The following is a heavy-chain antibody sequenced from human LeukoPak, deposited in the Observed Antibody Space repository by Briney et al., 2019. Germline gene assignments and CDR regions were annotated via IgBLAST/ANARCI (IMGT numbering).Heavy chain of an antibody. CDR3: AREDIVVVPAAETSTYYYYYMDV. D-gene: IGHD2-2*01. J-gene: IGHJ6*03. Sequence: PSETLSLTCTVSGGSISSYYWSWIRQPPGKGLEWIGCIYYSGSTNYNPSLKSRVTVSVDTSKNQFSLKLSSVTAADTAVYYCAREDIVVVPAAETSTYYYYYMDVWGKGTTVTVSS. CDR2: IYYSGST. CDR1: GGSISSYY. V-gene: IGHV4-59*01.